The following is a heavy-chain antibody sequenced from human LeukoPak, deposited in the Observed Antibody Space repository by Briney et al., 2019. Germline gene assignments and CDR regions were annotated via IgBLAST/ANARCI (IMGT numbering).Heavy chain of an antibody. CDR2: IIPIFGTA. CDR3: ARGSRSGWYYFDY. J-gene: IGHJ4*02. CDR1: GGTFSSYA. D-gene: IGHD6-19*01. V-gene: IGHV1-69*13. Sequence: GASVKVSCKASGGTFSSYAISWVRQAPGQGLEWMGGIIPIFGTANYAQKFQGRVTITADESTSTAYMELSSLRSDDTAVYSCARGSRSGWYYFDYWGQGTLVTVSS.